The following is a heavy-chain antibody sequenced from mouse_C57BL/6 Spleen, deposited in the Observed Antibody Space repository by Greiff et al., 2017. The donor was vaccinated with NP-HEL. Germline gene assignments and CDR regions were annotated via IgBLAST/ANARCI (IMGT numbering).Heavy chain of an antibody. V-gene: IGHV5-16*01. D-gene: IGHD2-5*01. CDR3: ARDLSNGGVFDY. CDR2: INYDGSST. Sequence: EVNVVESEGGLVQPGSSMKLSCTASGFTFSDYYMAWVRQVPEKGLEWVANINYDGSSTYYLDSLKSRFIISRDNAKNILYLQMSSLKSEDTATYYCARDLSNGGVFDYWGQGTTLTVSS. CDR1: GFTFSDYY. J-gene: IGHJ2*01.